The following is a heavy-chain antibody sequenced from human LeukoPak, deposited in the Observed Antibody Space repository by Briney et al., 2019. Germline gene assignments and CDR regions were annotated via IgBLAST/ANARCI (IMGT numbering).Heavy chain of an antibody. D-gene: IGHD2-2*01. V-gene: IGHV4-39*01. CDR2: IYYSGST. J-gene: IGHJ1*01. CDR3: ARHGGYCSSTSCFEYFQH. CDR1: GGSISSSSNY. Sequence: SETLSLTCTVSGGSISSSSNYWGWLRQPPGKGREWIGSIYYSGSTYYNPSLKSRVTISVDTSKNQLSLRLSSVTAADTAVYYCARHGGYCSSTSCFEYFQHWGQGTLVTVSS.